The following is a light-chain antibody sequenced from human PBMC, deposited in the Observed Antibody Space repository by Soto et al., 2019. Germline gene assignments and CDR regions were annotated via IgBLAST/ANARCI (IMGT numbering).Light chain of an antibody. Sequence: DIQLYQSRSTLSASVGESVALTGRASQSISSWLAWDQQKPGKAPKLLIYDASNLESGVPSRFSGGGSGTEFSLTISSLQPDDFATYYCQQYNYFWAFGQGTNVDIK. CDR2: DAS. CDR1: QSISSW. CDR3: QQYNYFWA. V-gene: IGKV1-5*01. J-gene: IGKJ1*01.